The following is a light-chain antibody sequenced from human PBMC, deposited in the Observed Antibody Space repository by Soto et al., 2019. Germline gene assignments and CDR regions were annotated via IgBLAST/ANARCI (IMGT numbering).Light chain of an antibody. CDR2: AAS. CDR1: QGIRND. CDR3: QQYYSYPLT. V-gene: IGKV1-17*01. Sequence: MTQSPLSLPVTPGEPASISCRASQGIRNDLGWYQQKPGKAPKLLIYAASTLQSGVPSRFSGSGSGTDFTLTISCLQSEDFATYYCQQYYSYPLTFGGGTKVDIK. J-gene: IGKJ4*01.